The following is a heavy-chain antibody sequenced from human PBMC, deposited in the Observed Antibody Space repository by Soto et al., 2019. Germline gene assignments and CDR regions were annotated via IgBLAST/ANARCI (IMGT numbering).Heavy chain of an antibody. V-gene: IGHV1-69*13. CDR2: IIPIFGTA. CDR1: GGTFSSYA. D-gene: IGHD6-13*01. J-gene: IGHJ4*02. CDR3: ARESTYSRVFGY. Sequence: ASVKVSCKASGGTFSSYAISWVRQAPGQGLEWMGGIIPIFGTANYAQKFQGRVTITADESTSTAYMELSSLRSEDTAVYYCARESTYSRVFGYWGQGTLVTVSS.